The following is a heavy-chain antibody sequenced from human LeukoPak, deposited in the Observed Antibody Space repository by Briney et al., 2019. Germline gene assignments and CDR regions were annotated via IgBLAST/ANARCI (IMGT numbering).Heavy chain of an antibody. V-gene: IGHV3-23*01. Sequence: GGSLRLSXAASGFTFSSYAMSRVRQAPGKGLEWVSAISGSGGSTYYADSVKGRFTISRDNSKNTLYLQMNSLRAEDTAVYYCAKAHPQLPDAFDIWGQGTMVTVSS. CDR3: AKAHPQLPDAFDI. CDR1: GFTFSSYA. J-gene: IGHJ3*02. CDR2: ISGSGGST. D-gene: IGHD2-2*01.